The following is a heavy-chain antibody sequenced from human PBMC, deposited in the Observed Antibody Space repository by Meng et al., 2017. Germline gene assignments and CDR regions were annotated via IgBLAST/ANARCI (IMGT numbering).Heavy chain of an antibody. CDR3: TRGAYYYDSSSYWY. CDR2: ISYDGSNK. CDR1: GLTFRSYA. Sequence: GESLKILCSASGLTFRSYAMHRVRQAPGKGLEWGAAISYDGSNKYYADSVKGRFTISRDNSKNTLYLQMNRLRAEDTAVYYCTRGAYYYDSSSYWYWGQGTLVTVSS. D-gene: IGHD3-22*01. V-gene: IGHV3-30*04. J-gene: IGHJ4*02.